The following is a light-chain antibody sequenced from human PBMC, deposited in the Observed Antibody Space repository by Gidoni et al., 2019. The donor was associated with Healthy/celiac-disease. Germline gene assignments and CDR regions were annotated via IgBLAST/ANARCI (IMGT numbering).Light chain of an antibody. J-gene: IGKJ1*01. CDR2: AAS. V-gene: IGKV1-39*01. CDR1: QSISSY. Sequence: IQTTQSPSSLSASVGDRVNITCRASQSISSYLNWYQQKPGKAPKLLIYAASSLQSGVPSRFSGSGSGTDFTRTISSLQPEDFATYYCQQSYSSWTFGQGTKVEIK. CDR3: QQSYSSWT.